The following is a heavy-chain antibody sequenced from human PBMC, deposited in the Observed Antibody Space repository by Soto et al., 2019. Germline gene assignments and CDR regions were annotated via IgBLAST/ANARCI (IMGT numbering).Heavy chain of an antibody. CDR1: TFSLSYYW. V-gene: IGHV3-7*01. CDR3: ARDADASGWYHYGFDV. J-gene: IGHJ6*02. Sequence: EVQLAESGGDLVQPGGSLRLSCAASTFSLSYYWMNWVRQVPGKGLEWVANIKQDGTEKYYVDSVKGRFFISRDNAKNSLYLHMNSLRKEDTAVYYCARDADASGWYHYGFDVWGQGTEVTVSS. D-gene: IGHD6-19*01. CDR2: IKQDGTEK.